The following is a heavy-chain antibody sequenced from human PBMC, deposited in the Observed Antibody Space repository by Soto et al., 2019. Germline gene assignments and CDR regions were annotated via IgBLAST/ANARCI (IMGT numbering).Heavy chain of an antibody. CDR3: AKIFGDLRRAAADDYFDY. CDR1: GFTFSSSA. D-gene: IGHD6-13*01. V-gene: IGHV3-23*01. J-gene: IGHJ4*02. CDR2: ISGSGGST. Sequence: PGGSLRLSCAASGFTFSSSAMSWVRQAPGKGLEWVPAISGSGGSTYYADSVKGRFTISRDNSKNTLYLQMNSLRAEDTAVYYCAKIFGDLRRAAADDYFDYWGQGTLVTVSS.